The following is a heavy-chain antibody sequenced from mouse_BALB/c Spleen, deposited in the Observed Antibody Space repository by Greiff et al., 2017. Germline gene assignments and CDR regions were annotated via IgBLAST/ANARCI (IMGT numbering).Heavy chain of an antibody. Sequence: EVKLMESGPGLVKPSQSLSLTCSVTGYSITSGYYWNWIRQFPGNKLEWMGYISYDGSNNYNPSLKNRISIARDTSKNQFFLKLNSVTTEDTATYYCATIYYDYLYYAMDYWGQGTSVTVSS. V-gene: IGHV3-6*02. CDR1: GYSITSGYY. CDR3: ATIYYDYLYYAMDY. CDR2: ISYDGSN. J-gene: IGHJ4*01. D-gene: IGHD2-4*01.